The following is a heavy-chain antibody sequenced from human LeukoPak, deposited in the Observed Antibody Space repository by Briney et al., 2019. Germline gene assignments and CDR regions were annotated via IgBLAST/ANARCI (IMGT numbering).Heavy chain of an antibody. J-gene: IGHJ4*02. Sequence: GGSLRLSCAASGFTFRNYTMTWVRQAPGKGLEWVSAISGSGGSTYYADSVKGRFTITRDNSKNTLYLQMNRLRDEDTALFYCAKEVKDTGYYHLDNWGQGTLVTVSS. CDR1: GFTFRNYT. CDR3: AKEVKDTGYYHLDN. V-gene: IGHV3-23*01. D-gene: IGHD3-3*01. CDR2: ISGSGGST.